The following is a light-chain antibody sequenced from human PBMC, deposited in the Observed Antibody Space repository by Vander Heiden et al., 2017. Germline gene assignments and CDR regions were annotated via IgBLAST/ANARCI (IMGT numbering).Light chain of an antibody. CDR3: KQYISYPLT. J-gene: IGKJ4*01. Sequence: DVQVPQSPSSLSAPLQHEVAITCRVSQSVNAWLAWYQQKPGKAPKVLIYESTTLESGVPSRFSGSGSGTEFTLTISSLQPDDLATYYCKQYISYPLTFGGGTKVKIK. CDR1: QSVNAW. V-gene: IGKV1-5*03. CDR2: EST.